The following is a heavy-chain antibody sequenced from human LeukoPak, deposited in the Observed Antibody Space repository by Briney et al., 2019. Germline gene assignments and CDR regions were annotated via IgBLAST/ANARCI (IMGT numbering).Heavy chain of an antibody. CDR1: GYTFTSYG. D-gene: IGHD6-13*01. CDR2: ISGSNGNT. V-gene: IGHV1-18*01. CDR3: ARVAAPGNRFWFDP. Sequence: GASVKVSCKASGYTFTSYGISWVRQAPGQGLEWMGWISGSNGNTNYAQKLQGRVTMTTDTSTSTAYMELRSLRSDDTAVYYCARVAAPGNRFWFDPWGQGTLVTVSS. J-gene: IGHJ5*02.